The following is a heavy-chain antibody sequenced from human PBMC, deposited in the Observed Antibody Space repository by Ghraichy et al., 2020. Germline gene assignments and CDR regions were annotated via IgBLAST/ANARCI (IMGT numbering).Heavy chain of an antibody. CDR2: IKQDGSDN. CDR3: AKVRHAGYPMGLHFDY. Sequence: GGSLRLSFAASGLTLSHYWMSWVRQAPGKGLDWVANIKQDGSDNYYVDSVKGRFTISRDNAKNSLYVQMNSLRAGDTAVYYCAKVRHAGYPMGLHFDYWGQGTLVIVSS. D-gene: IGHD1-7*01. CDR1: GLTLSHYW. J-gene: IGHJ4*02. V-gene: IGHV3-7*01.